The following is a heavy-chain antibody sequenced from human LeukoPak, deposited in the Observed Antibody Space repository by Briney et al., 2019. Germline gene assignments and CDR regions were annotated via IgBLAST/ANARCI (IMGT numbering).Heavy chain of an antibody. V-gene: IGHV3-23*01. CDR2: ISASGRST. Sequence: GGSLRLSCAASGFTFRSYWMHWVRQAPGKGLEWVSSISASGRSTYYADSVKGRFTISRDNSKNTLYLQVNSLRAEDTAVYHCAKKSPIFGVVIPLFDYWGQGTLVSVSS. CDR1: GFTFRSYW. CDR3: AKKSPIFGVVIPLFDY. D-gene: IGHD3-3*01. J-gene: IGHJ4*02.